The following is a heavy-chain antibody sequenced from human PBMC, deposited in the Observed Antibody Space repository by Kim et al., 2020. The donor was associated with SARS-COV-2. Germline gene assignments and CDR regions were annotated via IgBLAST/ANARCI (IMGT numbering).Heavy chain of an antibody. CDR2: INHSGST. V-gene: IGHV4-34*01. CDR3: ASGSGDYVGAFDI. CDR1: GGSFSGYY. D-gene: IGHD4-17*01. Sequence: SETLSLTCAVYGGSFSGYYWSWIRQPPGKGLEWIGEINHSGSTNYNPSLKSRVTISVDTSKNQFSLKLSSVTAADTAVYYCASGSGDYVGAFDICGQGTMVTVSS. J-gene: IGHJ3*02.